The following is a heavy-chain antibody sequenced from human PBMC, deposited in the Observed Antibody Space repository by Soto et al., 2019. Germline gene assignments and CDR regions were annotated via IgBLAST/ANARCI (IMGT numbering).Heavy chain of an antibody. Sequence: SGGSLRLSCAASGFTFSSYAMHWVRQAPGKGLEWVAVISYDGSNKYCADSVKGRFTISRDNSKNTLYLQMNSLRAEDTAVYYCARAPAEVWLWLGHFDYWGQGTLVTVSS. CDR3: ARAPAEVWLWLGHFDY. CDR1: GFTFSSYA. J-gene: IGHJ4*02. D-gene: IGHD5-12*01. V-gene: IGHV3-30-3*01. CDR2: ISYDGSNK.